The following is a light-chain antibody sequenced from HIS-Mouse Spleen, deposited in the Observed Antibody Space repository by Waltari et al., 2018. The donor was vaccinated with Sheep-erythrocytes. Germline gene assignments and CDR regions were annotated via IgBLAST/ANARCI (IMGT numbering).Light chain of an antibody. CDR2: DVS. CDR1: SSDVGGYNY. Sequence: QSALTQPRSVSGSPGQSVTISCTRTSSDVGGYNYVPWYQQHPGKAPKLMIYDVSKRPSGVPDRFSGSKSGNTASLTISGLQAEDEADYYCCSYAGSYTYVFGTGTKVTVL. CDR3: CSYAGSYTYV. J-gene: IGLJ1*01. V-gene: IGLV2-11*01.